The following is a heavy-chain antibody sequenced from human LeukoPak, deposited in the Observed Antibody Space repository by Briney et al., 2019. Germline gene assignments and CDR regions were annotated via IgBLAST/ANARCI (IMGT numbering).Heavy chain of an antibody. CDR3: AKDRPFVVVVAATPPLFDY. CDR2: ISYDGSNK. Sequence: GGSLRLSCAASGFTFCSYGMHWVRQAPGKGLEWVAVISYDGSNKYYADSVKGRFTISRDNSKNTLYLQMNSLRAEDTAVYYCAKDRPFVVVVAATPPLFDYWGQGTLVTVSS. J-gene: IGHJ4*02. CDR1: GFTFCSYG. V-gene: IGHV3-30*18. D-gene: IGHD2-15*01.